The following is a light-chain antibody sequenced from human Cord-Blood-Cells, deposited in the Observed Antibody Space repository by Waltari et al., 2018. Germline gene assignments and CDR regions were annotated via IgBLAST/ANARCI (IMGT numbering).Light chain of an antibody. Sequence: QSALTQPASVSGSPGQSITISCTGTSSDVGSYYLVSCSHQHPGKTPKLMIYEVSKRPSGVSNRFSGSKSGNTASLTISGLQAEDEADYYCCSYAGSSTSWVFGGGTKLTVL. CDR3: CSYAGSSTSWV. V-gene: IGLV2-23*02. J-gene: IGLJ3*02. CDR1: SSDVGSYYL. CDR2: EVS.